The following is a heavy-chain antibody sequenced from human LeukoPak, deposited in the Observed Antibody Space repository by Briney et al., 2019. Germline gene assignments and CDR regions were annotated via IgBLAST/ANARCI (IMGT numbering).Heavy chain of an antibody. D-gene: IGHD3-22*01. CDR2: INHSGST. V-gene: IGHV4-34*01. CDR3: VRIYYDSSGYYLTDYYFDS. CDR1: GGSFSGYY. J-gene: IGHJ4*02. Sequence: PSETLSLTCAVYGGSFSGYYWSWIRQPPEKGLEWIGEINHSGSTNYNPSLKSRVTISVDTSKNQFSLKLSSVTAADTAVYYCVRIYYDSSGYYLTDYYFDSWGQGTLVTVSS.